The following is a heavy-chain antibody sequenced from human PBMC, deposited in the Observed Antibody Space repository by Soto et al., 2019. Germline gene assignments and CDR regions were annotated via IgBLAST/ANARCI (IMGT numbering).Heavy chain of an antibody. CDR1: GGSITSGGYY. CDR2: INHSGST. CDR3: AGGRGRQQLVMSYYYGMDV. D-gene: IGHD6-13*01. J-gene: IGHJ6*02. V-gene: IGHV4-31*03. Sequence: QVQLQESGPGLVKASQTLSLTCTVSGGSITSGGYYWSWIRQHRGKVLEWIGEINHSGSTNYNPSLKSRVTISVDTSKNQFSLNLSSVTAADTAVYYCAGGRGRQQLVMSYYYGMDVWGQGPTVTVSS.